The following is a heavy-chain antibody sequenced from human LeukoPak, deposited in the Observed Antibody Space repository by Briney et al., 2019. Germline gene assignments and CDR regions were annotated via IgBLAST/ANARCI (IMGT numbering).Heavy chain of an antibody. V-gene: IGHV1-46*01. CDR1: GYTFTGYY. CDR3: ARDSGWSNYDC. CDR2: INPRDGTT. J-gene: IGHJ4*02. D-gene: IGHD3-10*01. Sequence: GASVKVSCKASGYTFTGYYMHWVRQAPGQGLEWVGQINPRDGTTAYAPKFQGRLTMTRDTSTTTVYLDLGSLTFDDTGIYYCARDSGWSNYDCWGQGALVTVSS.